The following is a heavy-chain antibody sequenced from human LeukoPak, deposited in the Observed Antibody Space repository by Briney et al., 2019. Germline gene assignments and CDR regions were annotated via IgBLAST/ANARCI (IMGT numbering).Heavy chain of an antibody. Sequence: GASVKVSCKASGYTFTSYYIHWVRQAPGQGLEWMGIINPGGGSTNYAQDFQGRVTMTRDTSTSTVYMELSSLRSEDTAVYYCAREIAVAGTDNWFDPWGQGTLVTVSS. V-gene: IGHV1-46*01. CDR2: INPGGGST. CDR1: GYTFTSYY. CDR3: AREIAVAGTDNWFDP. D-gene: IGHD6-19*01. J-gene: IGHJ5*02.